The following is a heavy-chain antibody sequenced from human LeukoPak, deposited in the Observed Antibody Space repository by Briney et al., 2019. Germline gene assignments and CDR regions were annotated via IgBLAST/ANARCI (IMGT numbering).Heavy chain of an antibody. Sequence: ASVKVSCKASGGTFSSYAISWVRQAPGQGLEWMGRIIPIFGTANYAQKFQGRVTITTDESTSTAYMELSSLRSEDTAVYYCARDDDFWSGYWDYWGQGTLVTVSS. D-gene: IGHD3-3*01. V-gene: IGHV1-69*05. J-gene: IGHJ4*02. CDR2: IIPIFGTA. CDR3: ARDDDFWSGYWDY. CDR1: GGTFSSYA.